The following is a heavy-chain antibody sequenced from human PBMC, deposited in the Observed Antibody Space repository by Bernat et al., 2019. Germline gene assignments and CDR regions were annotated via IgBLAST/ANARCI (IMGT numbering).Heavy chain of an antibody. Sequence: QLQLQESGPGLVKPSETLSLTCTVSGGSISSSSYYWGWIRQPPGKGLEWIGSIYYSGSTYYNPSLKSRVTISVDTSKNQFSLKLSSVTAADTAVYYCASTYSSGWLYYYYMDVWGKGTTVTVSS. CDR2: IYYSGST. CDR1: GGSISSSSYY. J-gene: IGHJ6*03. D-gene: IGHD6-19*01. CDR3: ASTYSSGWLYYYYMDV. V-gene: IGHV4-39*01.